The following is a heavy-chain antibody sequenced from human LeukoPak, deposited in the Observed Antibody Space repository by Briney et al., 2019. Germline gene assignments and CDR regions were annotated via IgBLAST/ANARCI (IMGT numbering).Heavy chain of an antibody. CDR3: AISNSSGSNDAFDI. V-gene: IGHV4-34*01. Sequence: SETLSLTCAVYGGSFIGYYWSWIRQPPGKGLEWIGEINHSGSTNYNPSLKTRVTISVETSKNHFSLKLSSVTAAATAVYSCAISNSSGSNDAFDIWGQGTMVTVSS. D-gene: IGHD3-22*01. J-gene: IGHJ3*02. CDR1: GGSFIGYY. CDR2: INHSGST.